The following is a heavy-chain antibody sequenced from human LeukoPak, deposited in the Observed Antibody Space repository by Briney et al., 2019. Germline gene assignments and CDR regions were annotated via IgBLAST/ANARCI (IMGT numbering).Heavy chain of an antibody. J-gene: IGHJ5*02. CDR3: ARVKVGTTYWFDP. CDR1: GFIVNYNY. CDR2: IYSGGST. Sequence: GGSLRLSCAASGFIVNYNYMSWVRQAPGKGLEWVSVIYSGGSTYYADSVKGRFTISRDNSKNMVYLQMNSLRVEDTAVYYCARVKVGTTYWFDPWGQGPLVTVSS. V-gene: IGHV3-66*01. D-gene: IGHD1-26*01.